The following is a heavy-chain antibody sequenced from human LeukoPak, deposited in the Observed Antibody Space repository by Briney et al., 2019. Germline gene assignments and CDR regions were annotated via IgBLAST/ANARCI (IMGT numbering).Heavy chain of an antibody. CDR3: ARVTSGYCSSTSCSNYYYYYMDV. CDR1: GGSISSYY. CDR2: IYTSGRT. J-gene: IGHJ6*03. D-gene: IGHD2-2*01. V-gene: IGHV4-4*07. Sequence: SETLSLTCTVSGGSISSYYWSWIRQPAGKGLEWIGRIYTSGRTNYNPSLKSRVTMSVDTSKNQFSLKLSSVTAADTAVYYCARVTSGYCSSTSCSNYYYYYMDVWGKGTTVTVSS.